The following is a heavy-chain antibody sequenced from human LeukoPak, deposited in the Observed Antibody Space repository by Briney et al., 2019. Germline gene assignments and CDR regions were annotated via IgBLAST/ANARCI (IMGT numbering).Heavy chain of an antibody. D-gene: IGHD5-24*01. CDR1: GGSISSSRYY. CDR2: IYYSEST. Sequence: PSETLSLTCAASGGSISSSRYYWGWIRHLPGKGLEGIGNIYYSESTYYNPSLKSRVTISVDTSKNQFSLKLSSVTAADTAVYYCAKQRRDGYNYFDYWGQGTLVTVSS. CDR3: AKQRRDGYNYFDY. V-gene: IGHV4-39*01. J-gene: IGHJ4*02.